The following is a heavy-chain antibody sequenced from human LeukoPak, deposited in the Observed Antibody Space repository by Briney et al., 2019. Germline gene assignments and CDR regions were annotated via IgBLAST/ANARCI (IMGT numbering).Heavy chain of an antibody. CDR3: AKDPSYD. Sequence: QPGGSLRLSCAASGFSFSDYWMHWVRQAPGEGLVWVSRINSDGSSTSYADSVKGRFTISRDNSKNTLYLQMNSLRAEDTAVYYCAKDPSYDWGQGTLVTVSS. J-gene: IGHJ4*02. CDR1: GFSFSDYW. CDR2: INSDGSST. D-gene: IGHD1-26*01. V-gene: IGHV3-74*01.